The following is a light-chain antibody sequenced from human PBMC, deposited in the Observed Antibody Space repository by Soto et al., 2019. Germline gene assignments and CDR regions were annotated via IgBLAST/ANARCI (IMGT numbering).Light chain of an antibody. CDR3: QQYGSSPPLFT. J-gene: IGKJ3*01. V-gene: IGKV3-20*01. CDR1: QSVSSSY. Sequence: EIVLTQSPGTLSLSPGERATLSCRASQSVSSSYLAWYQQKPGQAPRLLIYGASSRATGIPDRFSCSGSGTDFTLTISRLEPEDFEVYYCQQYGSSPPLFTFGPGTKVDIK. CDR2: GAS.